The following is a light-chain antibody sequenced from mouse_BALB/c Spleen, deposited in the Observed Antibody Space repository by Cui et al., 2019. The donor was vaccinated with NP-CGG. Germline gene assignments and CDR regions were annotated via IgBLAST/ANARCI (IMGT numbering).Light chain of an antibody. CDR1: TGAVTTNIY. CDR3: ALWYSNHWV. CDR2: GTN. V-gene: IGLV1*01. J-gene: IGLJ1*01. Sequence: QAVVTQESALTTSPGETVTLTCRSSTGAVTTNIYANWVQEKPGHLFTGLIGGTNNRAPGVPARFSGSLIGDKAALTITGAQTEDEAIYFCALWYSNHWVFGGGTKLTVL.